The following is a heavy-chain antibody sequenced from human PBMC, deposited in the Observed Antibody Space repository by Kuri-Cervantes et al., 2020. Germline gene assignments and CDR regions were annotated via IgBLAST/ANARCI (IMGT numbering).Heavy chain of an antibody. CDR2: ISSSSSI. J-gene: IGHJ4*02. D-gene: IGHD3-9*01. CDR3: ARDLSAGSTLRYYFDY. Sequence: GGSLRLSCAASGFTFSSYSMNWVRQAPGKGLEWVSYISSSSSIHYADSVKGRFTISRDNARNSLFLQMNSLRAEDTAVYYCARDLSAGSTLRYYFDYWGQGTLVTVSS. CDR1: GFTFSSYS. V-gene: IGHV3-48*01.